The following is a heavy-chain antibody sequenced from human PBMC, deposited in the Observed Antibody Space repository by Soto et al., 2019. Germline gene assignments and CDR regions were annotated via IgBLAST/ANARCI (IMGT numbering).Heavy chain of an antibody. CDR2: IIPIFRTP. V-gene: IGHV1-69*12. J-gene: IGHJ6*02. CDR3: ATDRDRPQLGGNYYYILDD. D-gene: IGHD3-3*02. Sequence: QVQLEQSGAEVKKPGSSVKVSCKASGGTFSNSAISWVRQAPGQGLEWMGGIIPIFRTPDYAQKFQGRVTVTADESTSTAYMELSGLRSDDTAVYYCATDRDRPQLGGNYYYILDDWGQGTTVTVSS. CDR1: GGTFSNSA.